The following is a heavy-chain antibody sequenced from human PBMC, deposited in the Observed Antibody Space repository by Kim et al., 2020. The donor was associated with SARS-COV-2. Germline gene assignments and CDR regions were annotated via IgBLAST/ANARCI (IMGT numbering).Heavy chain of an antibody. V-gene: IGHV3-72*01. J-gene: IGHJ4*02. D-gene: IGHD4-17*01. Sequence: AASVKGRITISSDDSTNSLYLQMNSLKTEDAAVYYCARVGHDYGDYYFDYWGQGTLVTVSS. CDR3: ARVGHDYGDYYFDY.